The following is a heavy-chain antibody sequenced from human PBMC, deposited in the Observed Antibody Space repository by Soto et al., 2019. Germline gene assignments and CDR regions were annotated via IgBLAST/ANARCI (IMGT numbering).Heavy chain of an antibody. J-gene: IGHJ4*02. D-gene: IGHD2-15*01. CDR1: GFTFSSFG. V-gene: IGHV3-23*01. CDR3: TKRLPHYFDD. CDR2: VNGGGDST. Sequence: PGGSLRLSCTASGFTFSSFGMTWVRQAPGKGLEWVSTVNGGGDSTHYADSVKGRFSIFRDNSKNTVYLQMNSLRAEDTAVYYCTKRLPHYFDDWGQGTLVTVSS.